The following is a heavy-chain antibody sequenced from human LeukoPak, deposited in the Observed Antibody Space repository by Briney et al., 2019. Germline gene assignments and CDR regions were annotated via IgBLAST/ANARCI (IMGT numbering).Heavy chain of an antibody. J-gene: IGHJ4*02. CDR1: GFNFRDAA. D-gene: IGHD3-22*01. CDR2: ISFSGDNS. Sequence: NPGGSLRLSCAASGFNFRDAAMTWVRQAPGKGLEWVSLISFSGDNSYYADSVKGRFTISRDNAKNSLYLQMNSLRAEDTAVYYCARDDKIVVVINFDYWGQGTLVTVSS. CDR3: ARDDKIVVVINFDY. V-gene: IGHV3-21*01.